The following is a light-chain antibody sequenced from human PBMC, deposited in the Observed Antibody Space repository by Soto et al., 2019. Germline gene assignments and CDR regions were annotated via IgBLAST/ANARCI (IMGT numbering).Light chain of an antibody. V-gene: IGKV3-20*01. CDR2: GAS. J-gene: IGKJ5*01. CDR1: QSASSSY. Sequence: TQSPSTLSASPGDTAPLSCRASQSASSSYLAWYQQKRGHVPRLLIFGASIRADGIPDRFSGSGAGTDFTLTISTLEPAEFSVYYGQQYGSSHPITFGQGTRLEI. CDR3: QQYGSSHPIT.